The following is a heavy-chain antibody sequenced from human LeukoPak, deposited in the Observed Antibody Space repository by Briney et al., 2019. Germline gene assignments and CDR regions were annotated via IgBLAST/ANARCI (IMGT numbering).Heavy chain of an antibody. CDR1: GFTFSKDS. J-gene: IGHJ4*02. D-gene: IGHD2-21*01. Sequence: GGSPRLSCAASGFTFSKDSMNWVRQAPGKGLEWVSYINGGGSPIFYADSVRGRFTISRDNAKNSLYLQMNSLRAEDTAVYYCVRDNPRCCGVIPSNIDDYWGQGTLVTVSS. V-gene: IGHV3-48*01. CDR2: INGGGSPI. CDR3: VRDNPRCCGVIPSNIDDY.